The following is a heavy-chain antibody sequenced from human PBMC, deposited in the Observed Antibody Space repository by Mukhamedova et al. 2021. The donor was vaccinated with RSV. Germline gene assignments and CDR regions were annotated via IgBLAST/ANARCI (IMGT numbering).Heavy chain of an antibody. CDR3: AREAYGSGRYYNVNYYYYGMDV. CDR2: ISAYNGNT. J-gene: IGHJ6*02. Sequence: VRQAPGQGLEWMGWISAYNGNTNYAQKLQGRVTMTTDTSTSTAYMELRSLRSDDTAVYYCAREAYGSGRYYNVNYYYYGMDVWGQ. D-gene: IGHD3-10*01. V-gene: IGHV1-18*01.